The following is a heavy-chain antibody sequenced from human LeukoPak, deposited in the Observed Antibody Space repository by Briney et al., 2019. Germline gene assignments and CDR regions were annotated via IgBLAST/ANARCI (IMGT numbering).Heavy chain of an antibody. V-gene: IGHV3-21*01. CDR2: ISSSSSYI. J-gene: IGHJ4*02. CDR3: ARGTVTRFDY. Sequence: GGSLRLSCAASGFTFSSFEMNWVRQAPGKGLEWVSSISSSSSYIYYADSLKGRFTISRDNAKNSLYLQLNSLRAEDTAVYYCARGTVTRFDYWGQGTLVTVSS. CDR1: GFTFSSFE. D-gene: IGHD4-17*01.